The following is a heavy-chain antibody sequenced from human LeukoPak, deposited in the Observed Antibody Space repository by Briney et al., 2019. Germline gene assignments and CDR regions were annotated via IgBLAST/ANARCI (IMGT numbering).Heavy chain of an antibody. V-gene: IGHV3-33*01. CDR2: IWYDGSNK. CDR1: GFTFSSYG. Sequence: PGRSLRLSCAASGFTFSSYGMHWVRQAPGKGLEWVAVIWYDGSNKYYADSVKGRFTISRDNSKNTLYLQMNSLRAEDTAVYYCAREDYSIVGASHFDYWGQGTLVTVSS. J-gene: IGHJ4*02. D-gene: IGHD1-26*01. CDR3: AREDYSIVGASHFDY.